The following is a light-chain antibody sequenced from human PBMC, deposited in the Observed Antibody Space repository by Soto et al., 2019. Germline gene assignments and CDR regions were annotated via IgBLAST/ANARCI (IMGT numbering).Light chain of an antibody. Sequence: QSVLTQPASVSGSPGQSITISCSGTSSDVGSYNYVAWYQQFSGKTPKLIIYGVSSRAPGVSSRFSGSKPGNTASLTISGLQAEDEADYYCSSYTSSSTLYVFGTGTKVTVL. V-gene: IGLV2-14*01. J-gene: IGLJ1*01. CDR3: SSYTSSSTLYV. CDR1: SSDVGSYNY. CDR2: GVS.